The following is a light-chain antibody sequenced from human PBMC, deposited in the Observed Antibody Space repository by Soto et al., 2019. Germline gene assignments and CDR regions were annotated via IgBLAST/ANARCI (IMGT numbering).Light chain of an antibody. CDR3: YQYANSPLT. J-gene: IGKJ2*01. CDR2: DAI. CDR1: HNVARNL. V-gene: IGKV3-20*01. Sequence: EIVLTQSPGTLSLSPGERATLSCRASHNVARNLLAWFQQRPGQPPRLLIYDAIGRATGIPDRFSGSGSATDFTLTINRLEPEDFAVYYCYQYANSPLTFGQGTKLEIK.